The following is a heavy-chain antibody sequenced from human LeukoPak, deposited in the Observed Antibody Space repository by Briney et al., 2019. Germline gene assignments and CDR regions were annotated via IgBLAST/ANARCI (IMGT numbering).Heavy chain of an antibody. Sequence: PGGSLRLSCAASGFTFNTYAMSWVRQSPGRGLEWVANINREGSEKYYVDSVKGRFTISRDNGKNSLYLQMDSLRAEDTAVYYCAREDTTLTLGGQGTLVTVSS. CDR1: GFTFNTYA. D-gene: IGHD1-1*01. J-gene: IGHJ4*02. CDR3: AREDTTLTL. V-gene: IGHV3-7*04. CDR2: INREGSEK.